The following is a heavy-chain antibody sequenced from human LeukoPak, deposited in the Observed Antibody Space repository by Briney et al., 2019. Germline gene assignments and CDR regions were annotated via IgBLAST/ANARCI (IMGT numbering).Heavy chain of an antibody. Sequence: SETLSLTCTVSGYSISSGYYWGWIRQPPGKGLEWIGSIYHSGSTYYNPSLKSRVTISVDTSKNQFSLKLSSVTAADTAVYYCARVSRAVAGFDYWGQGTLVTVSS. D-gene: IGHD6-19*01. CDR1: GYSISSGYY. CDR2: IYHSGST. V-gene: IGHV4-38-2*02. J-gene: IGHJ4*02. CDR3: ARVSRAVAGFDY.